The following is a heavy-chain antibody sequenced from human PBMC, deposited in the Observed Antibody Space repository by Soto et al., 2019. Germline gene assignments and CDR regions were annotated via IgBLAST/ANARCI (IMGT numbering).Heavy chain of an antibody. V-gene: IGHV3-23*01. CDR3: AKDLGDYGDLTIAFDY. D-gene: IGHD4-17*01. CDR1: GFTFSSYA. CDR2: ISGSGGST. Sequence: GGSLRLSCAASGFTFSSYAMSWVRQAPGKGLEWVSAISGSGGSTYYADSVKGRFTISRDNSKNTLYLQMNSLRAEDTAVYYCAKDLGDYGDLTIAFDYWGQGTLVTVSS. J-gene: IGHJ4*02.